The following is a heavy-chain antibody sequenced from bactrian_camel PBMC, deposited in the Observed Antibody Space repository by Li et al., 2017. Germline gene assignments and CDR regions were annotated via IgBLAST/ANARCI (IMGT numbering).Heavy chain of an antibody. J-gene: IGHJ4*01. D-gene: IGHD2*01. CDR3: AARHCSAYEYNY. CDR1: DYPWGNNC. Sequence: QVQLVESGGGSVQAGGSLTLSCVASDYPWGNNCMGWFRQVSGSEREGVAAIQIGGESTYVGASVKGRFTISQDNAAKRITLYLQMHSLKTEDTAVYYCAARHCSAYEYNYWGQGTQVTVS. CDR2: IQIGGEST. V-gene: IGHV3S54*01.